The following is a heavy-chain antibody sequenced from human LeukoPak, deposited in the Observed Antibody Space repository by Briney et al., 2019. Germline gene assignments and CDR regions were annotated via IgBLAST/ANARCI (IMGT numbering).Heavy chain of an antibody. D-gene: IGHD2-2*01. Sequence: GRSLRLSCAASGFTFRNFGMHWVCQAPGKGLEWVAVIWYDGNNKYYADSVKGRFTISRDNSKNTLYLQMKSLRAEDTAVYYCARDYHGLDYWGQGTLVTVSS. CDR1: GFTFRNFG. CDR2: IWYDGNNK. J-gene: IGHJ4*02. CDR3: ARDYHGLDY. V-gene: IGHV3-33*01.